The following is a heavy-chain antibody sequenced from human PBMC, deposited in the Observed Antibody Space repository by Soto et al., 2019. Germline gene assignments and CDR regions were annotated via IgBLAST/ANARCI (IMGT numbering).Heavy chain of an antibody. CDR2: IYHSGST. D-gene: IGHD3-10*01. Sequence: SETLSLTCTVSGYSISSGYYWGWIRQPPGKGLEWIGSIYHSGSTYYNPSLKSRVTISVDTSKNQFSLKLSSVTAADTAVYYCARDGGMGRAFDIWGQGTMVTVSS. CDR3: ARDGGMGRAFDI. CDR1: GYSISSGYY. V-gene: IGHV4-38-2*02. J-gene: IGHJ3*02.